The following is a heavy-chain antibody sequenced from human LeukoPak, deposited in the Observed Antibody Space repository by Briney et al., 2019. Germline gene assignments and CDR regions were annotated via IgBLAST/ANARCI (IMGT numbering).Heavy chain of an antibody. CDR3: AREGDDYGGNSHYYYYGMDV. J-gene: IGHJ6*02. V-gene: IGHV1-18*01. D-gene: IGHD4-23*01. Sequence: GASVKVSCKASGYTFTSYGISWVRQAPGQGLEWMGWISAYNGNTNYAQKLQGRVTMTTDTSTSTAYMELRSLRSDDTAVYYCAREGDDYGGNSHYYYYGMDVWGQGTTVTVSS. CDR1: GYTFTSYG. CDR2: ISAYNGNT.